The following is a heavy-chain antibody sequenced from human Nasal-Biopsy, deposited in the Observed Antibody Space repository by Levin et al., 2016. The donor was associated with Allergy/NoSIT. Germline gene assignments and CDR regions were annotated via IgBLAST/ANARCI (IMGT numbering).Heavy chain of an antibody. CDR2: VFYSGTT. V-gene: IGHV4-39*01. CDR3: ARSPKSPVAVLAAHKWFDP. J-gene: IGHJ5*02. Sequence: SETLSLTCTVSGGSIRSIGYYWGWIRQPPGKGLEWIGSVFYSGTTYYSPSLKSRVIISVDTSKNQYSLKLSSVTAADTAVYFCARSPKSPVAVLAAHKWFDPWGQGTLVTVSS. CDR1: GGSIRSIGYY. D-gene: IGHD2-2*01.